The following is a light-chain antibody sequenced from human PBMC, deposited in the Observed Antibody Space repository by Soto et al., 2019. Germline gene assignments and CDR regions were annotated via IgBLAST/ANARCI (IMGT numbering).Light chain of an antibody. J-gene: IGKJ1*01. CDR2: DAS. CDR3: RQRSKMPLT. CDR1: QSVRNY. Sequence: EIVMTQSPATLSVSPGERATLSCRASQSVRNYLAWYQQKPGQAPRLLIYDASNRATGIPARFSGTGSETDFTLTISSLEPEDFAIYYCRQRSKMPLTFGHGTKVDIK. V-gene: IGKV3-11*01.